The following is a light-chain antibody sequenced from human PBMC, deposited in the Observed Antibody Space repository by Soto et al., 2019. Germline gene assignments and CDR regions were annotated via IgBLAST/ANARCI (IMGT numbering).Light chain of an antibody. J-gene: IGKJ4*01. V-gene: IGKV3-15*01. Sequence: EIVMTQSPATLSVSPGERATLSCRASQSVSSNLAWYQQKPGQAPRRLIYGASTRATGIPARFSGSGSVTEFTLTISSLQSEDFAVYYCQQYNNWPSLTFGGGTKVEIK. CDR1: QSVSSN. CDR2: GAS. CDR3: QQYNNWPSLT.